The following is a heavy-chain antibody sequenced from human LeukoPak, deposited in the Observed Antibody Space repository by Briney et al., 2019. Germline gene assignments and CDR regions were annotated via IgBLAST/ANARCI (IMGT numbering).Heavy chain of an antibody. Sequence: ASVKVSCKASGYTFTGYYMHWVRQAPGQGLEWMGWINPNSGGTTYAQKFQGRVTMTRDTSISTAYMELSRLRSDDTAVYYCARDNAIAARPYYYYYYMDVWGKGTTVTVSS. CDR1: GYTFTGYY. J-gene: IGHJ6*03. D-gene: IGHD6-6*01. CDR2: INPNSGGT. CDR3: ARDNAIAARPYYYYYYMDV. V-gene: IGHV1-2*02.